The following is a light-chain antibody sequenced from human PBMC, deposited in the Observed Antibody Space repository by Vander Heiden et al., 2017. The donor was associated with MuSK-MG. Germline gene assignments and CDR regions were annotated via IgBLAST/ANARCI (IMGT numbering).Light chain of an antibody. V-gene: IGLV1-44*01. CDR2: SDN. J-gene: IGLJ1*01. Sequence: QPVLTQPPSASGTPGQRVTISCSGSRSNIGSNTVHWYQQLPGMAPKLLIYSDNQRPSGVPDRFSGSKSGTSASLAISGLQSEDEADCYCAAWDDSLNVYVFGSGTKVTVL. CDR1: RSNIGSNT. CDR3: AAWDDSLNVYV.